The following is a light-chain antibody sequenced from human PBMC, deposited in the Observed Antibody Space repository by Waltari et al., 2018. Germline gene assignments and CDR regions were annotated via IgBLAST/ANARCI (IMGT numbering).Light chain of an antibody. CDR3: SLYMGSGIWV. Sequence: QTVVTQEPSLSVSPGGTVTLTCALTSGSVSTTSYASWYQQTPGQPPRTLVYKGSSRSSGVPDRFSGSIRGNKAALTITGAQADDESNYYCSLYMGSGIWVFGGGTKLTVL. J-gene: IGLJ3*02. V-gene: IGLV8-61*01. CDR1: SGSVSTTSY. CDR2: KGS.